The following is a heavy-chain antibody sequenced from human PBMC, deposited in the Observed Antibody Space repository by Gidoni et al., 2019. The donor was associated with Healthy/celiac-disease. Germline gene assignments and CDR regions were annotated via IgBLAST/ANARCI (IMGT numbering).Heavy chain of an antibody. CDR1: GFTFSSYG. D-gene: IGHD3-22*01. CDR3: AKDGDITMIVGYYWYFDL. J-gene: IGHJ2*01. CDR2: ISYDGSNK. V-gene: IGHV3-30*18. Sequence: QVQLVESGGGVVQPGRSLRLSCAASGFTFSSYGMHWVRQAPGKGLEWVAVISYDGSNKYYADSVKGRFTISRDNSKNTLYLQMNSLRAEDTAVYYCAKDGDITMIVGYYWYFDLWGRGTLVTVSS.